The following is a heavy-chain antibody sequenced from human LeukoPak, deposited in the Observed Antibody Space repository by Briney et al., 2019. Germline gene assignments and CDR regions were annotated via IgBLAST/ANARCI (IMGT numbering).Heavy chain of an antibody. CDR1: GFTFDDYG. J-gene: IGHJ4*02. Sequence: GGSLRLSCAASGFTFDDYGMSWVRQAPGKGLEWVSGINWNGGSTGYADFVKGRFTISRDNAKNSLYLQMNSLRAEDTALYYCARGFGSSSWFDYWGQGTLVTVSS. CDR3: ARGFGSSSWFDY. V-gene: IGHV3-20*04. CDR2: INWNGGST. D-gene: IGHD6-13*01.